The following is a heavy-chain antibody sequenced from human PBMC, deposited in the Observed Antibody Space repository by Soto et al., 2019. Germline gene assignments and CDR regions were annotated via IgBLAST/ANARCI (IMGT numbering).Heavy chain of an antibody. CDR3: ARGAVVNFDS. Sequence: WTWLRQPPGKGLEWIGYIYHSGSTYYNPSLKSRVTISVDRSKNQFSLKLTSVTAADTAVYYCARGAVVNFDSWGQGTLVTVSS. D-gene: IGHD3-22*01. CDR2: IYHSGST. J-gene: IGHJ4*02. V-gene: IGHV4-30-2*01.